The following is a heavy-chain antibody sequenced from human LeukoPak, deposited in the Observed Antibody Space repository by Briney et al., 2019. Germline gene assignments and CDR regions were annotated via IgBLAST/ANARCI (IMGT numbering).Heavy chain of an antibody. CDR1: GGSISSGGYY. J-gene: IGHJ3*02. CDR2: IYYNGNI. Sequence: SETLSLTCTVSGGSISSGGYYWSWIRQLPGKGLEWIGYIYYNGNIYYNPSLKSRVSISLDTSKNQFSLKLGSVTAADTAVYYCASWLSDSSGYLPGAFDIWGQGTMVTVSS. V-gene: IGHV4-31*03. D-gene: IGHD3-22*01. CDR3: ASWLSDSSGYLPGAFDI.